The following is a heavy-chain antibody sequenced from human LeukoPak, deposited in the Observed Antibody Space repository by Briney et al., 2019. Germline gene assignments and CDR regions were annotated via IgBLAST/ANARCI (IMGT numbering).Heavy chain of an antibody. D-gene: IGHD1-26*01. Sequence: GGSLRLSCAASGFTFSTYAIHWVRRAPGKGPEWVAVISYDGSNTYYADSVKGRFTISRDNSKNTLYLQMTSLRAEDTAVYYCARDSGAGWELPKYYFDYWGQGTLVTVSS. CDR2: ISYDGSNT. V-gene: IGHV3-30-3*01. J-gene: IGHJ4*02. CDR1: GFTFSTYA. CDR3: ARDSGAGWELPKYYFDY.